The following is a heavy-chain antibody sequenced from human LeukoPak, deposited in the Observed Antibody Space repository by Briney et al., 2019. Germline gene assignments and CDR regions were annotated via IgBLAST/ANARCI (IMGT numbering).Heavy chain of an antibody. D-gene: IGHD2-2*01. CDR2: INHSGST. J-gene: IGHJ4*02. CDR3: ARGIYCSSTSCYVFDY. V-gene: IGHV4-34*01. Sequence: SETLSLTCAAYGGSFSGYYWSWVRQPPGKGLEWIGEINHSGSTNYNPSLKSRGTISVDTSKNQFSLKLSSVTAADTAVYYCARGIYCSSTSCYVFDYGGQGTLFTVSS. CDR1: GGSFSGYY.